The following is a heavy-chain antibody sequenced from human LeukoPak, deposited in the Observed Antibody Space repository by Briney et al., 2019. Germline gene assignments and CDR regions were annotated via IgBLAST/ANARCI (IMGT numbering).Heavy chain of an antibody. CDR3: ARPQNWNDNSLAFDI. CDR2: IYPGDSDT. Sequence: GESLKISCEASGYSFTDYWIGWVRQMPGKGLEWMGIIYPGDSDTRYSPSFQGQVTISADKSISTAYLQWSSLKASDTAMYYCARPQNWNDNSLAFDIWGQGTMVTVSS. V-gene: IGHV5-51*01. CDR1: GYSFTDYW. D-gene: IGHD1-1*01. J-gene: IGHJ3*02.